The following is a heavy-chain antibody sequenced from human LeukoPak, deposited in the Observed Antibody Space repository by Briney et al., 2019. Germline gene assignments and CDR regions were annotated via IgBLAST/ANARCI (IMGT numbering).Heavy chain of an antibody. V-gene: IGHV4-34*01. CDR3: ARHYYDISGYYPLYFDY. CDR1: GGCFSGYY. Sequence: SETLSLTCSVYGGCFSGYYWSGIRQPPGKGREWIGEINHSGSTNYNPSLKSRVTISVDTSKKQFSLNLSSVTAADTAVYYCARHYYDISGYYPLYFDYWGQGTLVTVSS. CDR2: INHSGST. D-gene: IGHD3-22*01. J-gene: IGHJ4*02.